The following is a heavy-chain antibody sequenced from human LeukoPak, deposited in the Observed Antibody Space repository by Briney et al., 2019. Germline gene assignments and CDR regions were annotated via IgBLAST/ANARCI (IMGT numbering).Heavy chain of an antibody. D-gene: IGHD4-11*01. V-gene: IGHV4-30-2*01. CDR2: IYHSGST. J-gene: IGHJ6*02. Sequence: PSETLSLTCAVSGGSISSGGYSWSWIRQPPGKGLEWIGYIYHSGSTYYNPSLKSRVTISVDRSKNQFSLKLSSVTAADTAVCYCARGNSNYYYYGMDVWGQGTTVTVSS. CDR3: ARGNSNYYYYGMDV. CDR1: GGSISSGGYS.